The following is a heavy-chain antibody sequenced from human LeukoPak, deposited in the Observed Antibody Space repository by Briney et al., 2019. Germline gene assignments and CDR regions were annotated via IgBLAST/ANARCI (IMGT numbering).Heavy chain of an antibody. V-gene: IGHV3-64*01. D-gene: IGHD3-10*01. Sequence: GGSLRLSCAASGFTFSSYAMHWVRQAPGKGLEYVSAISSSGGSTYYANSVKGRFTISRDNSKNTLYLQMGSLRAEDMAVYYCARGGYYGSGSYPPPSGFDYWGQGTLVTVSS. CDR2: ISSSGGST. J-gene: IGHJ4*02. CDR3: ARGGYYGSGSYPPPSGFDY. CDR1: GFTFSSYA.